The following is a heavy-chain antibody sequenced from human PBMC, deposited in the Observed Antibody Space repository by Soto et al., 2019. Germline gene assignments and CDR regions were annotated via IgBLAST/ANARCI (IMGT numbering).Heavy chain of an antibody. D-gene: IGHD3-22*01. CDR3: ARARGDITGYSIDS. Sequence: EVQLVESGGDLVQPGGSLRLSCVASGFTFSSYSMNWVRQAPGKGLEWLSYIPSSSSPIHYADSVKGRFTISRDNAKNSLSLQTNSPRDEDTAVSYCARARGDITGYSIDSWGQGSQVTVSS. V-gene: IGHV3-48*02. CDR1: GFTFSSYS. CDR2: IPSSSSPI. J-gene: IGHJ4*02.